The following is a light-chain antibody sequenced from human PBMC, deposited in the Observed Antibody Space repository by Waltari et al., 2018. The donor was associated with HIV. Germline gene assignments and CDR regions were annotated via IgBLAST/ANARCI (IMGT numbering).Light chain of an antibody. CDR1: SSDVGSYGY. V-gene: IGLV2-11*01. J-gene: IGLJ2*01. Sequence: HSALTQPRSVSGSPGPSVTISCAGSSSDVGSYGYVSWYHQTSGKAPQLIIYDVNKRPSGVPPRFSGAKSGDTASLTISGLQAEDEGDFYCCSYGGSWSFVFGGGTRVTVL. CDR3: CSYGGSWSFV. CDR2: DVN.